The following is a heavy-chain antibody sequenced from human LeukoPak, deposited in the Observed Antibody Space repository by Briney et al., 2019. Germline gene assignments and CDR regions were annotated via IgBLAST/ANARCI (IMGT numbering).Heavy chain of an antibody. J-gene: IGHJ6*03. Sequence: GGSLRLSCAASGFTLSSYAMSWVRQAPGKGLEWVSAISGSGGSTYYADSVKGRFTTSRDNSKNSLYLQMNSLRAEDTAVYYCAKDSLSCYYYYMDVWGQGTTVTVSS. CDR3: AKDSLSCYYYYMDV. CDR2: ISGSGGST. D-gene: IGHD3-10*01. CDR1: GFTLSSYA. V-gene: IGHV3-23*01.